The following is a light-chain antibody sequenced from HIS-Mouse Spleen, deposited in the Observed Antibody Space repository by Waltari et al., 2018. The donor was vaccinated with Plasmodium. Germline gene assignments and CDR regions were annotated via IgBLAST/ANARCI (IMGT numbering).Light chain of an antibody. Sequence: EIVMTQSPATLSVSPGERATLSCRASQGVSRNLAWYQQKPGQAPRLLSYGASTRATGIPARFSGSGSGTEFTLTISSLQSEDFAVYYCQQYNNWSFTFGPGTKVDIK. J-gene: IGKJ3*01. V-gene: IGKV3-15*01. CDR2: GAS. CDR1: QGVSRN. CDR3: QQYNNWSFT.